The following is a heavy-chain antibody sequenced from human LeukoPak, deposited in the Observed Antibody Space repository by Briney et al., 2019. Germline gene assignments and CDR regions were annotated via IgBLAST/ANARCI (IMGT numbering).Heavy chain of an antibody. CDR2: INWNGGST. V-gene: IGHV3-20*04. CDR1: GFTFDDYG. Sequence: PGGSLRLSCAASGFTFDDYGMSWVRQAPGKGLEWVSGINWNGGSTGYADSVKGRFTISRDNAKNSLYLQMNSLRAEDTAVYYCAGQKYYYDSSGYYYYYYYMDVWGKGTTVTVSS. CDR3: AGQKYYYDSSGYYYYYYYMDV. D-gene: IGHD3-22*01. J-gene: IGHJ6*03.